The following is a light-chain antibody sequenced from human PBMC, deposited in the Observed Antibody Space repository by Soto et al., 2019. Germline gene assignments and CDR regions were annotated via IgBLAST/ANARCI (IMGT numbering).Light chain of an antibody. J-gene: IGLJ6*01. CDR1: SSNIGSNT. CDR3: AAWDESLNGYV. CDR2: SNN. V-gene: IGLV1-44*01. Sequence: QSVLTQPPSASGTPGPRVTISCSGSSSNIGSNTVNWYQQLPGTAPKLLIYSNNQRPSGVPDRLSGSKSGTSASLSISGLQSEDEADYYCAAWDESLNGYVFGTGTQLTVL.